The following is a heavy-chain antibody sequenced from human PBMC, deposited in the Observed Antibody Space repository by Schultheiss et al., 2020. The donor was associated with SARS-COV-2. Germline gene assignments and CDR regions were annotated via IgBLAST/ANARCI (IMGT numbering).Heavy chain of an antibody. D-gene: IGHD4-17*01. Sequence: GGSLRLSCAASGFTFSSYSMNWVRQAPGKGLEWVSSISSSSTYIHYADSLKGRFTISRDNAKNSLYLQMNSLRAEDTAVYYCARGVYGDYFDYWGQGTLVTVSS. V-gene: IGHV3-21*01. J-gene: IGHJ4*02. CDR2: ISSSSTYI. CDR1: GFTFSSYS. CDR3: ARGVYGDYFDY.